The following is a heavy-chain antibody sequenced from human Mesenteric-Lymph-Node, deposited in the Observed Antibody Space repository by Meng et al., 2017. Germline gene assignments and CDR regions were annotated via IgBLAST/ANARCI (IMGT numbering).Heavy chain of an antibody. J-gene: IGHJ4*02. D-gene: IGHD2-21*01. CDR1: GFTVSSNY. CDR3: AMWGGGALDY. Sequence: VRLVETGGGLIRPGGSLRLSCAASGFTVSSNYMSWVRQAPGKGLEWVARINGDGSDITYADSVRGRFTISRDNAKNTLYLQMNSLRVDDTAVYYCAMWGGGALDYWGQGTLVTVSS. V-gene: IGHV3-74*02. CDR2: INGDGSDI.